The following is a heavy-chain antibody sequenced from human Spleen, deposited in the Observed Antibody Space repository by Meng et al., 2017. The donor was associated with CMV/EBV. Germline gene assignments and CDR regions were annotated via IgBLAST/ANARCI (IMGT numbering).Heavy chain of an antibody. Sequence: ASVKVSCKASGYTFTSYGISWVRQAPGQGLEWMGWINPNSGATNFAQKFQGRVTMTRDTSISTAYMELRRLTSDDTAVYYCARATENFVVEPPAILFDYWGQGTLVTVSS. CDR1: GYTFTSYG. J-gene: IGHJ4*02. D-gene: IGHD2-2*02. V-gene: IGHV1-2*02. CDR2: INPNSGAT. CDR3: ARATENFVVEPPAILFDY.